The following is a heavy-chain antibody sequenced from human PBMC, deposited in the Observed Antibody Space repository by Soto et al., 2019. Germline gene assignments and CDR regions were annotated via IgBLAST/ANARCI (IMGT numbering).Heavy chain of an antibody. Sequence: GDSLKISCKGSGYIFTMYRIGWVRQMPGKGLEWMGIIYPGDSETRYSPSFQGQVTISVDKSISTTYLQWGSLKASDTATYYCVRHGSVEYGDYTYVYGMDVWGQGTTVTVSS. CDR3: VRHGSVEYGDYTYVYGMDV. CDR1: GYIFTMYR. D-gene: IGHD4-17*01. J-gene: IGHJ6*02. CDR2: IYPGDSET. V-gene: IGHV5-51*01.